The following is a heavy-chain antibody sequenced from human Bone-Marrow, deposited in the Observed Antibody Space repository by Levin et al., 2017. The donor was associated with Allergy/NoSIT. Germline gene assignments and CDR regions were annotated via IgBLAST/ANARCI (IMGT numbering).Heavy chain of an antibody. CDR1: GGSISSSSYY. D-gene: IGHD3-22*01. V-gene: IGHV4-39*07. CDR2: IYYSGST. Sequence: SETLSLTCTVSGGSISSSSYYWGWIRQPPGKGLEWIGSIYYSGSTYYNPSLKSRVTISVDTSKNQFSLKLSSVTAADTAVYYCARDRYDSSGYYYSPWGQGTLVTVSS. CDR3: ARDRYDSSGYYYSP. J-gene: IGHJ5*02.